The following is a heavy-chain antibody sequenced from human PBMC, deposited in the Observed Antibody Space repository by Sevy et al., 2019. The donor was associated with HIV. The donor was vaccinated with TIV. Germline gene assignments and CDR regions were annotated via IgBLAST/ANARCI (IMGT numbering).Heavy chain of an antibody. CDR1: GFSLSTHA. CDR2: ISYDGSSK. Sequence: GGSLRLSCAASGFSLSTHAMHWVRQAPGKGLEWVALISYDGSSKYYADSVKGRLTISRDNSKNTLYLQMSSLRPDDTAVYYCTRDAGYSTGWYPSDYWGQGTLVTVSS. V-gene: IGHV3-30-3*01. CDR3: TRDAGYSTGWYPSDY. D-gene: IGHD6-19*01. J-gene: IGHJ4*02.